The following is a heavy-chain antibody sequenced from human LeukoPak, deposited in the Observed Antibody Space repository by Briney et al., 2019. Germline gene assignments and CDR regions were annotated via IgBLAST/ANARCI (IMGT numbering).Heavy chain of an antibody. V-gene: IGHV3-21*01. CDR1: GFTFSSYS. Sequence: PGGSLRLSCAASGFTFSSYSMNWVRQAPGKGLEWVSSISSSSSYIYYADSVKGRFTISRDNAKNSLYLQMNSLRAEDTAVYYCARDFGGYLGIFDYWGQGTLVTVSS. CDR3: ARDFGGYLGIFDY. CDR2: ISSSSSYI. J-gene: IGHJ4*02. D-gene: IGHD5-12*01.